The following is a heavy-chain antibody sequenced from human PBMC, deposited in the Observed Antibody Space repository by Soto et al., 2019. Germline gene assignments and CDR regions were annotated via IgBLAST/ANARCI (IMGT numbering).Heavy chain of an antibody. V-gene: IGHV4-34*01. Sequence: SETLSLTCAVYGGSFSGYYWSWIRQPPGKGLEWIGEINHSGSTNYNPSLKSRVTISVDTSKNQFSLKLSSVTAADTAVYYCARELRGYSYYPHWRSYFDYWGQGTLVTAPQ. D-gene: IGHD5-18*01. CDR1: GGSFSGYY. J-gene: IGHJ4*02. CDR2: INHSGST. CDR3: ARELRGYSYYPHWRSYFDY.